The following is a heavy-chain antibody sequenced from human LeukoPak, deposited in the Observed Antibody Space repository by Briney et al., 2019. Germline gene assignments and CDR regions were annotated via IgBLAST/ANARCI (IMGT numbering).Heavy chain of an antibody. V-gene: IGHV4-34*01. D-gene: IGHD2-2*02. Sequence: SETLSLTCAVYGGSFSGYYWSWVRQPPGKGLEWIGEINHSGSTNYNPSLKSRVTISVDTSKNQFSLKLSSVTAADTAVYYCARCSNTSCYKIDYWGQGTLVTVSS. CDR2: INHSGST. J-gene: IGHJ4*02. CDR1: GGSFSGYY. CDR3: ARCSNTSCYKIDY.